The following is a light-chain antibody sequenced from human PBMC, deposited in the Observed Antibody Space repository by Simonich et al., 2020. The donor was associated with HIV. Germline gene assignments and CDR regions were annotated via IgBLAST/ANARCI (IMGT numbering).Light chain of an antibody. Sequence: SYELTQPPSVSVSPGQTARITCSGDALPNQYAYWFQQKPGQDPILIICKDSERPSGIPERFSGASSGTSVTLTISGVQAEDEADYYCQSADNSSTYRVFGGGTKLTVL. J-gene: IGLJ3*02. CDR1: ALPNQY. CDR3: QSADNSSTYRV. CDR2: KDS. V-gene: IGLV3-25*03.